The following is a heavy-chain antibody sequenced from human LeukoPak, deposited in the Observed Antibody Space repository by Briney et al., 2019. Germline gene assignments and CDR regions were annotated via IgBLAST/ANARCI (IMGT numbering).Heavy chain of an antibody. CDR1: GFTVNTNF. J-gene: IGHJ6*02. CDR2: IDNTGKT. CDR3: AREVIGELPSPYYFYYYGLDV. V-gene: IGHV3-53*01. Sequence: PGGSLRLFCAAFGFTVNTNFMNWVRQAPGRGLEWVSFIDNTGKTYYADSVKGRFTVSRDFSKNTLFLQMDNLKAEDTATYFCAREVIGELPSPYYFYYYGLDVWGQGTTVTVSS. D-gene: IGHD3-10*01.